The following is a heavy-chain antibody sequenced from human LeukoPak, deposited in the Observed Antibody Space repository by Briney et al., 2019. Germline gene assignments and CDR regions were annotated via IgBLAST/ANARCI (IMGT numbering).Heavy chain of an antibody. V-gene: IGHV3-30-3*01. Sequence: GGSLRLSCAASRFTFSSNDMHWVRQAPGKGLEWVAVISYDGSNKDYADSVKGRFTISRDNSKKTLYLQMNSLRAEDTAVYYCASGLLTGCFDYWGQGTLVTVSS. CDR2: ISYDGSNK. D-gene: IGHD3-16*01. CDR1: RFTFSSND. CDR3: ASGLLTGCFDY. J-gene: IGHJ4*02.